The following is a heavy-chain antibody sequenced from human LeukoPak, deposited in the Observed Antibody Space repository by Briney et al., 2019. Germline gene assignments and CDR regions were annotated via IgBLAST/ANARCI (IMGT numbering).Heavy chain of an antibody. D-gene: IGHD3-10*01. J-gene: IGHJ6*02. Sequence: SVKVSCQGSGGTLSSYAISWVRQAPGQRREWMGGIIPIFGTANYAQKFQGRVTITADESTSTAYMELSSLRSEDTAVYYCAREGSGSYSGMDVWGQGTTVTVSS. CDR1: GGTLSSYA. CDR2: IIPIFGTA. CDR3: AREGSGSYSGMDV. V-gene: IGHV1-69*13.